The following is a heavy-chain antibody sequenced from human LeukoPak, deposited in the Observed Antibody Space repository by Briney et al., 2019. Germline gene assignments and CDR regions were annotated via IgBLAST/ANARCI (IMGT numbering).Heavy chain of an antibody. J-gene: IGHJ4*02. CDR3: ARTRFLEWFNDY. CDR2: ISGSGGGT. CDR1: GFTFSSNA. V-gene: IGHV3-23*01. D-gene: IGHD3-3*01. Sequence: GGSLRLSCAASGFTFSSNAMSWVRQAPGKGLEWVSAISGSGGGTYYADSVKGRFTISRDNSKNTLYMQMNSLRAEDTAVYYCARTRFLEWFNDYWGQGTLVTVSS.